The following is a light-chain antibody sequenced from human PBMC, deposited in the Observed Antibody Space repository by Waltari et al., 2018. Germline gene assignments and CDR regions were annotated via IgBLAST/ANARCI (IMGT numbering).Light chain of an antibody. J-gene: IGKJ5*01. V-gene: IGKV4-1*01. CDR3: HHYYIPPLT. CDR1: QSLFSSSNSKTY. CDR2: CAS. Sequence: DIVMTQSPDSLAVSLGERATINCKSSQSLFSSSNSKTYIAWYQPKPGQPPKLLIYCASIRASGVPDRFSGSGSGTDFTLTISSLQAEDVAVYYCHHYYIPPLTFGQGTRLEI.